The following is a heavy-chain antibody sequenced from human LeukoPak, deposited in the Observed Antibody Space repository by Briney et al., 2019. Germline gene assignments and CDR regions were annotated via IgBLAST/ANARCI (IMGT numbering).Heavy chain of an antibody. CDR2: SDWDDAK. CDR1: GFSLSASGLC. CDR3: ARLTVTTPYYYYGLDV. V-gene: IGHV2-70*11. D-gene: IGHD4-17*01. J-gene: IGHJ6*02. Sequence: GPALVKPTQTLALTCTFSGFSLSASGLCVSWIHQPPRRALGGLACSDWDDAKYYSTSLKTRLTISKDTSKNQVVLIMTNMDPVDTATYYCARLTVTTPYYYYGLDVWGQGTTVTVSS.